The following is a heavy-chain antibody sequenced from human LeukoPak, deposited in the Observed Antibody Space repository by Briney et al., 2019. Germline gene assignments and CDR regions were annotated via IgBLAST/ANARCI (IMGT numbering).Heavy chain of an antibody. V-gene: IGHV4-39*01. Sequence: SETLSLTCTVSGGSISSSGYYWGWIRQPPGKGPEWIASIFYSGSTYYNPSLKSRVTISVDTSQIQFSLKLSSVTAADTAVYYCARQRELVVYYYMDVWGKGTTVTISS. CDR1: GGSISSSGYY. CDR3: ARQRELVVYYYMDV. D-gene: IGHD2-8*02. J-gene: IGHJ6*03. CDR2: IFYSGST.